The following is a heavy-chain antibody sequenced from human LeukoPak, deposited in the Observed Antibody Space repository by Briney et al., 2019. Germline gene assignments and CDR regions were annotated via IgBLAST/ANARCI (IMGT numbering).Heavy chain of an antibody. Sequence: PGGSLRLSCAASGFTFSSYWMSWVRQAPGKGLEWVANIKQDGSEKYYVDSVKGRFTISRDNAKNSLYLQMNSLRAEDTAVYYCASSHYGGHFDYWGQGTLVTVSS. CDR1: GFTFSSYW. D-gene: IGHD4-23*01. CDR2: IKQDGSEK. J-gene: IGHJ4*02. V-gene: IGHV3-7*01. CDR3: ASSHYGGHFDY.